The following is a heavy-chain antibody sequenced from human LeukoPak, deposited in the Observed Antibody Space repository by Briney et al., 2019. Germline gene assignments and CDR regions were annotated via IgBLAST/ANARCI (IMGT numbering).Heavy chain of an antibody. D-gene: IGHD6-25*01. CDR1: GGSISSYY. J-gene: IGHJ5*02. V-gene: IGHV4-4*07. Sequence: SETLSLTCTVSGGSISSYYWTWIRQSAGKGLEWIGRINTSGSTNYNPSLRSRITMSVNTSKNQFSLNLTSVTAADTAVYSCAREGGNPRWLDPWGQGTLVTVSS. CDR2: INTSGST. CDR3: AREGGNPRWLDP.